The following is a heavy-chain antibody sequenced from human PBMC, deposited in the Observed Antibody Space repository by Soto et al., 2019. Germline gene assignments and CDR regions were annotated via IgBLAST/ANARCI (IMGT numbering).Heavy chain of an antibody. CDR3: VRDRDLYRDMFHADL. CDR2: ITIRTGNV. D-gene: IGHD3-10*02. Sequence: AVGSLRLSWEAAGFTSIECSRSWVRQTQGKGLEWLAYITIRTGNVLYADSVRGRFTISADNAENSVILQMNSLRDEDSAVYFCVRDRDLYRDMFHADLWGQGTLVTVSS. V-gene: IGHV3-48*02. CDR1: GFTSIECS. J-gene: IGHJ4*01.